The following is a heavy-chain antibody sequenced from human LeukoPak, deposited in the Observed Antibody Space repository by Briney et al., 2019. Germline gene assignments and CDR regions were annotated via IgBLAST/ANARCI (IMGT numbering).Heavy chain of an antibody. J-gene: IGHJ5*02. CDR2: INPSGGST. D-gene: IGHD5-24*01. CDR1: GYTFTSYY. CDR3: ARDNSLQDMAWWFDP. Sequence: ASVKVSCKASGYTFTSYYMHWVRQAPGQGLEWMGIINPSGGSTRYAQKFQGRVTMTRDMSTSTVYMELSSLRSEDTAVYYCARDNSLQDMAWWFDPWGQGTLVIVSS. V-gene: IGHV1-46*01.